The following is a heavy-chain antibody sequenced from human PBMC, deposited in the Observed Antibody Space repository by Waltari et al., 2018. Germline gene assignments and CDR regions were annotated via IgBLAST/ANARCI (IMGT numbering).Heavy chain of an antibody. J-gene: IGHJ4*02. V-gene: IGHV4-4*02. CDR3: ASDRGRGLYLDS. Sequence: QVQLHESGPGLVKPSGTLSLTCTVAGDSIRTNFFWSWVRQSPGKGLEWIGQVHQSGRSNYNPSLESRVTVSMDTSKNQFSLKMTSVTAADTAIYYCASDRGRGLYLDSWGQGTLVTVSP. CDR1: GDSIRTNFF. CDR2: VHQSGRS. D-gene: IGHD2-15*01.